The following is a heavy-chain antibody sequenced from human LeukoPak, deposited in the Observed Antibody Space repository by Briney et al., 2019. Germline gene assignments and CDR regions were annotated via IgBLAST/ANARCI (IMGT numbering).Heavy chain of an antibody. Sequence: ASVRVSCKASGGTFSSYAISWVRQAPGQGLEWIGGIIPIFGTANYAQKFQGRVTITADESTSTAYMELSSLRSEDTAVYYCARDVAAAGTATDYWGQGTLVTVSS. CDR3: ARDVAAAGTATDY. CDR2: IIPIFGTA. D-gene: IGHD6-13*01. CDR1: GGTFSSYA. J-gene: IGHJ4*02. V-gene: IGHV1-69*13.